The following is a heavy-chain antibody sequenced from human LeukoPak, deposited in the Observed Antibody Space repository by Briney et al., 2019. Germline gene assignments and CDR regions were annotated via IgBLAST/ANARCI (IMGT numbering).Heavy chain of an antibody. J-gene: IGHJ6*02. V-gene: IGHV4-59*08. CDR3: ARHPPVPLFENGMDV. Sequence: SETLSLTCTVSGGSITPNFWSWVRQPPGKGLEWIGYTYYTGSTIYNPSVKSRVTISVDTSKNQFSLRLSSVTAADTAMYYCARHPPVPLFENGMDVWGQGTTVTVSS. CDR1: GGSITPNF. CDR2: TYYTGST.